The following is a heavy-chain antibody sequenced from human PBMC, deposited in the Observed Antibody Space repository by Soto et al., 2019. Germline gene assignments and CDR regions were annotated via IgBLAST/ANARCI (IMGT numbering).Heavy chain of an antibody. J-gene: IGHJ4*01. CDR2: IYYSGST. D-gene: IGHD6-13*01. V-gene: IGHV4-59*01. CDR1: GVSISSNY. Sequence: PSETLSLTCTVSGVSISSNYWSWIRQPPGKGLEWIGYIYYSGSTSSNPSLKSRVTIPVDTSKNQFSLKLTSVTAADTAVYYCARAVSSWYLDYWGHGILVTVSS. CDR3: ARAVSSWYLDY.